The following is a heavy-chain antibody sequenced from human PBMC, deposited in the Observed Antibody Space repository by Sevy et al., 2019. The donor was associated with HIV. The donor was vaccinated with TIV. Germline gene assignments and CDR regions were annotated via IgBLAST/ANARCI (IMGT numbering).Heavy chain of an antibody. D-gene: IGHD5-18*01. CDR2: IIPIFGTA. CDR3: ARGGYSYGGGYYYMDV. CDR1: GGTFSSYA. J-gene: IGHJ6*03. Sequence: ASVKVSCKASGGTFSSYAISWVRQAPGQGLAWMGGIIPIFGTANYAQKFQGRVTITADKSTSTAYMELSSLRSEDTAVYYCARGGYSYGGGYYYMDVWGKGTTVTVSS. V-gene: IGHV1-69*06.